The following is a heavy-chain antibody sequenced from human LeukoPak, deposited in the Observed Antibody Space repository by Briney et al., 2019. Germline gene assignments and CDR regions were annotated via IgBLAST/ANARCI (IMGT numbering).Heavy chain of an antibody. V-gene: IGHV3-48*03. CDR1: GFTFSSYE. Sequence: GGSLRLSCAASGFTFSSYEMNWVRQAPGKGLEWVSYISISGRTIYYADSVQGRFTISRDNAKNSLYLQMNSLRAEDTAVYYCARTMTTEGFDPWGQGTLVTVSS. D-gene: IGHD4-17*01. CDR3: ARTMTTEGFDP. J-gene: IGHJ5*02. CDR2: ISISGRTI.